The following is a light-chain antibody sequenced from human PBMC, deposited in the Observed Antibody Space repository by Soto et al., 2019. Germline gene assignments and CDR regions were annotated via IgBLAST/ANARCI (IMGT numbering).Light chain of an antibody. Sequence: QSALTQPPSASGSPGQSVTISCTGTSSDVGGYNYVSWYQQHPGKAPKLMIYEVSKRPSGVPDRFSGSKSGNTASLTVSGLQAEDEADYYCRSYAGSNNRGVFGTGNKLTDL. CDR2: EVS. CDR1: SSDVGGYNY. CDR3: RSYAGSNNRGV. J-gene: IGLJ1*01. V-gene: IGLV2-8*01.